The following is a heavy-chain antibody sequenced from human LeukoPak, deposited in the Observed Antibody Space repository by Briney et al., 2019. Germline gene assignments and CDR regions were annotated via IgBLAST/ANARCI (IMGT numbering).Heavy chain of an antibody. D-gene: IGHD3-9*01. CDR2: FDPEDGET. CDR1: GYTLTELS. CDR3: ARVVSLTGYYNVAFDY. V-gene: IGHV1-24*01. Sequence: ASVEVSCKVSGYTLTELSMHWVRQAPGKGLEWMGGFDPEDGETIYAQKFQGRVTMTEDTSTDTAYMELSSLRSEDTAVYYCARVVSLTGYYNVAFDYWGQGTLVTVSS. J-gene: IGHJ4*02.